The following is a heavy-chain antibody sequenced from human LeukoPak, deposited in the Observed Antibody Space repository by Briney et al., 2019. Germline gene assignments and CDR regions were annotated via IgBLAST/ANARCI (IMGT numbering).Heavy chain of an antibody. CDR1: GGSISSNNW. D-gene: IGHD6-6*01. V-gene: IGHV4-4*02. CDR3: ARDVGARLPGY. Sequence: SGTLSVTCTVSGGSISSNNWWSWVRQPPGKGLEWIGEMYHSGNINYNPSLKSRATISVDKSKNQFSLKLSFVTAADTAVYYCARDVGARLPGYWGQGILVTVSS. CDR2: MYHSGNI. J-gene: IGHJ4*02.